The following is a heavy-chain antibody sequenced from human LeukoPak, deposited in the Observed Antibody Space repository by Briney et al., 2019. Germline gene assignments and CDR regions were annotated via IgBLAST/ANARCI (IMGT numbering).Heavy chain of an antibody. CDR3: ARPYYYDSRIDP. CDR1: GGSISSGDYY. Sequence: SETLSLTCTVSGGSISSGDYYWSWIRQPPGKGLEWIAYMYYSGSTYYNPSLKSRVTMSADTSKNQLSLKLSSVTAADTAVYYCARPYYYDSRIDPWGQGILVKVSS. D-gene: IGHD3-22*01. CDR2: MYYSGST. V-gene: IGHV4-30-4*01. J-gene: IGHJ5*02.